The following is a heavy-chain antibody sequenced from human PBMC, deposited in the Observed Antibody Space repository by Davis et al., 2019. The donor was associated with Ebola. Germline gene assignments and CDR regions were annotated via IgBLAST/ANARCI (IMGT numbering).Heavy chain of an antibody. D-gene: IGHD3-10*01. CDR2: ISYDGNNK. J-gene: IGHJ6*02. V-gene: IGHV3-30-3*01. Sequence: PGGSLRLSRAASGFTFSNYAMHWVRQAPGKGLEWVAIISYDGNNKYYADSVKGRFTISRDNSENTLYLQMNSLRAEDTAIFYCARDHGSGSYPYGMDVWGQGTTVTVSS. CDR1: GFTFSNYA. CDR3: ARDHGSGSYPYGMDV.